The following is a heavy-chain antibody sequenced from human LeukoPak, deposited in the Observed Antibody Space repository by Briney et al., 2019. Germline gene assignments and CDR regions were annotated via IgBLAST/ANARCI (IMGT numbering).Heavy chain of an antibody. Sequence: GGSLRLSCAASGFTFSGYWMHWVRQGPGKGLVWVSRINSDGSSTSYADSVKGRFTISRDNAKNTLYLQVNSLRAEDTAVYYCVRDWTHDTSGYFYLWGQGTLVTVSS. CDR2: INSDGSST. V-gene: IGHV3-74*01. CDR3: VRDWTHDTSGYFYL. CDR1: GFTFSGYW. D-gene: IGHD3-22*01. J-gene: IGHJ5*02.